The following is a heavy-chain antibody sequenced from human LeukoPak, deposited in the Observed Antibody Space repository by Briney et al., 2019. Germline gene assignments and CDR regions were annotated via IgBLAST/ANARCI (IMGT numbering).Heavy chain of an antibody. CDR3: AKDLSYYDFWSGYP. CDR2: IKQDGSDN. Sequence: GGSLRLSCAASGFTCSSYWMTWVRQAPGKGLEWVANIKQDGSDNYYVDSVRGRFIISRDNAKNSLYLQMNSLRAEDTAVYYCAKDLSYYDFWSGYPWGQGTLVTVSS. CDR1: GFTCSSYW. D-gene: IGHD3-3*01. J-gene: IGHJ5*02. V-gene: IGHV3-7*03.